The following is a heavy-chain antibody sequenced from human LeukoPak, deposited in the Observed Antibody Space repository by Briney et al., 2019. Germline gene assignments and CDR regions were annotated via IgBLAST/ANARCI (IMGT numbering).Heavy chain of an antibody. D-gene: IGHD3-3*01. Sequence: SETLSLTCTVSGGSISSYYWSWIRQPPGKGLEWIGYIYYSGSTNYNPSLKSRVTISVDTSKNQFSLKLSSVTAADTAVYYCAGARITIFGVVTTESFDIWGQGTMVTVSS. CDR1: GGSISSYY. V-gene: IGHV4-59*01. J-gene: IGHJ3*02. CDR3: AGARITIFGVVTTESFDI. CDR2: IYYSGST.